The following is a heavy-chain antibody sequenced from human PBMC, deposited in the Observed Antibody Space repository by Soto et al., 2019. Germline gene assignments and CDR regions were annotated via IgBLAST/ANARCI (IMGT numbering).Heavy chain of an antibody. Sequence: SVKVSCKASGDVFRSYGIKWVRQAPGQGLEWMGGIIPISGTTNYAQKFQGRVAITADESTDTVYMELSRLRSEDTAAYFCARVRCFNGLCHTADYGMDVWGQGTTVTVYS. CDR1: GDVFRSYG. D-gene: IGHD2-8*01. CDR3: ARVRCFNGLCHTADYGMDV. CDR2: IIPISGTT. J-gene: IGHJ6*02. V-gene: IGHV1-69*13.